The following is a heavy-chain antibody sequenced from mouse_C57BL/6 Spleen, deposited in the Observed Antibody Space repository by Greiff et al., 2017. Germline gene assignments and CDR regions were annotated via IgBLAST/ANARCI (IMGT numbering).Heavy chain of an antibody. V-gene: IGHV1-52*01. CDR2: IDPSDSDT. CDR3: ARGGGYDEDY. CDR1: GYTFTSYW. Sequence: VQLQQPGAELVRPGSSVKLSCKASGYTFTSYWMHWVKQRPIQGLEWIGNIDPSDSDTHYNQKFKDKATLTVDKSSSTAYMQLSSLTSEDSAVYYCARGGGYDEDYWGQGTTLTVSS. J-gene: IGHJ2*01. D-gene: IGHD2-2*01.